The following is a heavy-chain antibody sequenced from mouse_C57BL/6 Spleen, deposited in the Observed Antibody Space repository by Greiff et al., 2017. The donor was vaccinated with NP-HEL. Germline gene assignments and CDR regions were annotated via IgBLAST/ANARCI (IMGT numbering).Heavy chain of an antibody. D-gene: IGHD2-3*01. J-gene: IGHJ4*01. CDR2: IYPGDGDT. CDR1: GYAFSSYW. V-gene: IGHV1-80*01. Sequence: QVQLKQSGAELVKPGASVKISCKASGYAFSSYWMNWVKQRPGKGLEWIGQIYPGDGDTNYNGKFKGKATLTADKSSSTAYMQLSSLTSEDSAVYFCARCRDGYRWDYAMDYWGQGTSVTVSS. CDR3: ARCRDGYRWDYAMDY.